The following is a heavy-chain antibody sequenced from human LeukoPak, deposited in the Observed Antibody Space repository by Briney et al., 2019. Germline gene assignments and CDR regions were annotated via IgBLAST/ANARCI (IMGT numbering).Heavy chain of an antibody. CDR2: INHSGST. Sequence: SETLSLTCAVYGGSFSGYYWSWIRQPPGKGLEWLGEINHSGSTNYNPSLKSRVTISVDTSKNQFSLKLSSVTAADTAVYYCARGGPEMIAAAALDYWGQGTLVTVSS. J-gene: IGHJ4*02. V-gene: IGHV4-34*01. D-gene: IGHD6-13*01. CDR3: ARGGPEMIAAAALDY. CDR1: GGSFSGYY.